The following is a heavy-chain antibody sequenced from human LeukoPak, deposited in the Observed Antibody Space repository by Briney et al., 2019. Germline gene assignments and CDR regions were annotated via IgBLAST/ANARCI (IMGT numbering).Heavy chain of an antibody. D-gene: IGHD6-25*01. J-gene: IGHJ4*02. CDR3: ASGSAALDY. CDR2: ISSTSGYI. Sequence: NTGGSLRLSCAASGFTFSSYSMNWVRQAPGKGLEWVSSISSTSGYIDYADSLKGRFTISRNNAENSLYLQMSSLRAEDTAVYYCASGSAALDYWGQGTLVTVSS. CDR1: GFTFSSYS. V-gene: IGHV3-21*01.